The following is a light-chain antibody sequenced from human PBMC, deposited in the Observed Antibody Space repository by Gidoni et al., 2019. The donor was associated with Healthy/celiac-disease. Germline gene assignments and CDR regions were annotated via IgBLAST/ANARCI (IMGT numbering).Light chain of an antibody. CDR3: QQLNSYPIT. J-gene: IGKJ5*01. CDR2: AAS. Sequence: DLQLTQSPSFLSASVGDRVTITCRASQGISSYLAWYQQKPGKAPKLLSYAASTLQSGVPSRFSGSGSGTEFTLTISSLQPEDFATYYCQQLNSYPITFGQGTRLEIK. CDR1: QGISSY. V-gene: IGKV1-9*01.